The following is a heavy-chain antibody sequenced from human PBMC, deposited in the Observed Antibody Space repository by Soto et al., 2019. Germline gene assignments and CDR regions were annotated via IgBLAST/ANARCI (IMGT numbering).Heavy chain of an antibody. D-gene: IGHD3-10*01. CDR1: GFTFSDYY. V-gene: IGHV3-11*06. Sequence: GGSLRLSCAASGFTFSDYYMSWIRQAPGKGLEWVSYISSSSSYTNYADSVKGRFTISRDNAKNSLYLQMNSLRAEDTAVYYCVRALTLGELLPNWFDPWGQGTLVTVSS. J-gene: IGHJ5*02. CDR2: ISSSSSYT. CDR3: VRALTLGELLPNWFDP.